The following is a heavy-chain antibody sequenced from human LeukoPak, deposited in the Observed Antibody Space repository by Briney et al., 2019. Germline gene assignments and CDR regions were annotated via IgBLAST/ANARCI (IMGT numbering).Heavy chain of an antibody. Sequence: PSQPLSLTCTVSGVPVSSGDYYWSWIRQPPGQGLEWLGYIFYSGSTYYNPSLKSRLTISVDTSKSQFSLRLSSVTAADTAVYYCASSTVTNMGFDYWGRGTLVTVSS. J-gene: IGHJ4*02. CDR3: ASSTVTNMGFDY. CDR1: GVPVSSGDYY. D-gene: IGHD4-17*01. CDR2: IFYSGST. V-gene: IGHV4-30-4*01.